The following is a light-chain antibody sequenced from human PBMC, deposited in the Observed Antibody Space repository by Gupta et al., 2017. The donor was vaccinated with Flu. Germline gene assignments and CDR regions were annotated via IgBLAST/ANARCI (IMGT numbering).Light chain of an antibody. CDR2: KAS. J-gene: IGKJ2*01. Sequence: DIQMTQSPSTLSASVGDRVTISCRASQSISMWLAWYQQKPGKAPKLLIYKASSLESGVPSRFSGSGSETEFTLTIISLQPDDFATYYCQQDTSYFTTFGQGTKMEIK. CDR1: QSISMW. V-gene: IGKV1-5*03. CDR3: QQDTSYFTT.